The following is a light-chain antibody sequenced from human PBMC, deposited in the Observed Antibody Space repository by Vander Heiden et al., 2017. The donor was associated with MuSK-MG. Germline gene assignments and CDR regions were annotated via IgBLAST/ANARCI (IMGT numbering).Light chain of an antibody. J-gene: IGLJ3*02. Sequence: QSALTPPPSASGSPGQSVTISCPGTSSDVCGYNYVSWYQQHPGKAPKFMIYEVSKRPSGVPDRFSGSKSGNTASLTVSGLQAEDEADYYCSSYAGSNWVFGGGTKLTVL. CDR1: SSDVCGYNY. CDR2: EVS. CDR3: SSYAGSNWV. V-gene: IGLV2-8*01.